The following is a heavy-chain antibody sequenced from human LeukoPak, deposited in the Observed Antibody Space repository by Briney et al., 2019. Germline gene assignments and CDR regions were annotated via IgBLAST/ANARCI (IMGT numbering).Heavy chain of an antibody. V-gene: IGHV3-21*01. CDR3: ARYGSSGYYFDY. D-gene: IGHD6-6*01. CDR2: ISSSSSYI. J-gene: IGHJ4*02. Sequence: GGSLRLSCAASGFTFSSYAMSWVRQAPGKGLEWVSSISSSSSYIYYADSVKGRFTISRDNAKNSLYLQMNSLRAEDTAVYYCARYGSSGYYFDYWGQGTLVTVSS. CDR1: GFTFSSYA.